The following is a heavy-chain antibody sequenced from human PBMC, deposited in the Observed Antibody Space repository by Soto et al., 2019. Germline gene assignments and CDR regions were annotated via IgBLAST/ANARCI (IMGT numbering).Heavy chain of an antibody. CDR2: IYSGGST. V-gene: IGHV3-66*01. CDR3: AKSDSGWHEAFDI. J-gene: IGHJ3*02. D-gene: IGHD6-19*01. CDR1: GFTVSSNY. Sequence: GGSLRLSCAASGFTVSSNYMSWVRQAPGKGLEWVSVIYSGGSTYYADSVKGRFTISRDNSKNTLNLQMNGLRVEDTAVYYCAKSDSGWHEAFDIWGQGTMVTVSS.